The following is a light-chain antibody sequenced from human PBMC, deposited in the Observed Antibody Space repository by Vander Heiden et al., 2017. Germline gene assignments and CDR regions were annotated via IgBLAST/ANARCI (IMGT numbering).Light chain of an antibody. V-gene: IGLV3-1*01. CDR1: KLGDKY. J-gene: IGLJ2*01. CDR2: QVS. Sequence: SYELTQPPSVSVSPGQTASITCSGDKLGDKYASWYQQKPGQSPVLVIVQVSKRPSGIPERCSGSNSGNTATLTISGTQAMDEADYYCQAWDSSTVVFGGGTKLTVL. CDR3: QAWDSSTVV.